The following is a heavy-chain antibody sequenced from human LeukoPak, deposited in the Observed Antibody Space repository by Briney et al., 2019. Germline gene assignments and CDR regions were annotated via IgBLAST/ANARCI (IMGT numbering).Heavy chain of an antibody. V-gene: IGHV3-48*04. J-gene: IGHJ4*02. CDR3: ARELIVVVTGGDFDY. CDR2: ISGSSSTI. D-gene: IGHD2-21*02. Sequence: GGSLRLSCAASGFTFSSYSMNWVRQAPGKGLEWVSYISGSSSTIYYADSVKGRFTIPRDNAKNSLYLQMNSLRAEDTAVYYCARELIVVVTGGDFDYWGQGTLVTVSS. CDR1: GFTFSSYS.